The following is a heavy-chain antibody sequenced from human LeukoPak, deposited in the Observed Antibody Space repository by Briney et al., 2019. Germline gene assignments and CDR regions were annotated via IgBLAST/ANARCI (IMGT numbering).Heavy chain of an antibody. CDR1: GGSIISSNYY. Sequence: PSETLSLTCTVSGGSIISSNYYWGWIRQPPGKGLEWVGSIYYSGSTYYNPSLKSRVTISVDASKNQFSLKLGSVTAADTAVYFCARPVGEIFGPKGLGIWGQGTMVTVSS. CDR2: IYYSGST. J-gene: IGHJ3*02. CDR3: ARPVGEIFGPKGLGI. V-gene: IGHV4-39*01. D-gene: IGHD3/OR15-3a*01.